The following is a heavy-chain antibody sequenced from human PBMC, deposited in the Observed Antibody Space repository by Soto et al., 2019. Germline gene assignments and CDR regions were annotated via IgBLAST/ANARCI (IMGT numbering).Heavy chain of an antibody. Sequence: SDTLSLTCAFYGVSFSGYYLSLIRPPPGKGLEWIGEINHSGSTNYNPSLKSRVTISVDTSKNQFSLKLSSVTAADTAVYYCARGINWGSNWFDPWGQGTLVTVSS. CDR1: GVSFSGYY. CDR3: ARGINWGSNWFDP. J-gene: IGHJ5*02. D-gene: IGHD7-27*01. CDR2: INHSGST. V-gene: IGHV4-34*01.